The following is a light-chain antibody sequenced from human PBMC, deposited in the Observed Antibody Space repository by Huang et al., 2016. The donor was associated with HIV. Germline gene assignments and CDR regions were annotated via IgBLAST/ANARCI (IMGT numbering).Light chain of an antibody. J-gene: IGKJ5*01. CDR1: QSVSSSD. CDR3: QQYGSSPIT. CDR2: GAS. V-gene: IGKV3-20*01. Sequence: EIVLTQSPDTLSLSPGERATLSCRASQSVSSSDLAWYQNRPGQAPRLLIDGASSRATGCPDRFSGGGSGTDFTLTISRLEPEDFAVYYCQQYGSSPITFGQGTRLEIK.